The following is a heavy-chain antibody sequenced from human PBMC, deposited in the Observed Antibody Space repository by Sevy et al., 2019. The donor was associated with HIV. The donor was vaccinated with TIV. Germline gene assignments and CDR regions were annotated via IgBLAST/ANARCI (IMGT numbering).Heavy chain of an antibody. Sequence: GGSLRLSCAASGFTFSSYAMSWVRQAPGKGLEWVSAISGSGGSTYYADSVKGRFTISRDNSKNTLYLQMNSLRAEDTAVYYCAKAPSSLRCQHLDYWGQGTLVTVSS. V-gene: IGHV3-23*01. D-gene: IGHD4-17*01. CDR1: GFTFSSYA. CDR3: AKAPSSLRCQHLDY. J-gene: IGHJ4*02. CDR2: ISGSGGST.